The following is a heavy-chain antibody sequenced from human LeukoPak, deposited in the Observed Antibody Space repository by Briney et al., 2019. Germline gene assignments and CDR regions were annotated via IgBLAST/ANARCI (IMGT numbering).Heavy chain of an antibody. Sequence: GGSLRLSCAASGFTFSSYSMNWVRQAPGRGLEWVSFISSGSSYIYYADSVKGRFTISRDNAKNSLYLQVNSLRAEDTAVYYCARSVAAVAGHEDYWGQGTLVTVSS. CDR3: ARSVAAVAGHEDY. CDR2: ISSGSSYI. V-gene: IGHV3-21*01. J-gene: IGHJ4*02. CDR1: GFTFSSYS. D-gene: IGHD6-19*01.